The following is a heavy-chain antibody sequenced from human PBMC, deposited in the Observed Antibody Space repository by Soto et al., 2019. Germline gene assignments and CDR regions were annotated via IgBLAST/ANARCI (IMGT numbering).Heavy chain of an antibody. J-gene: IGHJ5*02. V-gene: IGHV1-69*13. CDR2: IIPIFGTA. CDR1: GGTFSSYA. CDR3: ARERCTNGVCRNWFDP. Sequence: GASVKVSCKASGGTFSSYAISWVRQAPGQGLEWMGGIIPIFGTANYAQKFQGRVTITADESTSTAYMELSSLRSEDTAVYYCARERCTNGVCRNWFDPWGQGTMVTVSS. D-gene: IGHD2-8*01.